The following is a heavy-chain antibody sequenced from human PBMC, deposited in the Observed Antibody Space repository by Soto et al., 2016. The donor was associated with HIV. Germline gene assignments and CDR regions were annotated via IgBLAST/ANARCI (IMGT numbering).Heavy chain of an antibody. CDR3: ARTFIRAYYMDV. CDR1: GFTFGSYD. D-gene: IGHD3-10*01. V-gene: IGHV3-64*01. Sequence: EVQLVESGGGLVQPGGSLKLSCEASGFTFGSYDMHWVRQAPGMGLEYVSTISSNGINTYCANSVKGRFTISRDNSKNTLYLQMDSLRAEDMAVYYCARTFIRAYYMDVWGKGTTVTVSS. J-gene: IGHJ6*03. CDR2: ISSNGINT.